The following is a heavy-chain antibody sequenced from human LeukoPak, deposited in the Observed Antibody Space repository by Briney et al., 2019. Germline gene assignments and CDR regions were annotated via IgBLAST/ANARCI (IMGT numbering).Heavy chain of an antibody. CDR2: IYYSGST. D-gene: IGHD3-10*01. CDR1: GGSISSGGYY. V-gene: IGHV4-31*03. Sequence: SQTLSLTCTVSGGSISSGGYYWSWIRQHPGKGLEWIGYIYYSGSTYYNPSLKSRVTISVDTSKNQFSLKLSSVTAGDTAVYYCARGMHYYGSGSDYFDYWGQGTLVTVSS. CDR3: ARGMHYYGSGSDYFDY. J-gene: IGHJ4*02.